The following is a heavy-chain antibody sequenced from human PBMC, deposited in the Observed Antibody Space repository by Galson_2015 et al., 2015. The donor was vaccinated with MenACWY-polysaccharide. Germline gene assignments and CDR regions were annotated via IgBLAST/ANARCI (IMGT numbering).Heavy chain of an antibody. Sequence: SLRLSCAASGFTFSNYHMNWVRQAPGKGLEWVSSISSTSSYIYYADSVKGRFTISRDNAKNALYLQMNSLRAEDTAMYYCASYYYDSSGSSTLDWYFDLWGRGTLVTVSS. D-gene: IGHD3-22*01. CDR1: GFTFSNYH. J-gene: IGHJ2*01. V-gene: IGHV3-21*01. CDR2: ISSTSSYI. CDR3: ASYYYDSSGSSTLDWYFDL.